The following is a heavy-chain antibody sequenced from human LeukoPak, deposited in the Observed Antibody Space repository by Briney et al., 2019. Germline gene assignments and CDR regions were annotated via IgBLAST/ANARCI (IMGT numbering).Heavy chain of an antibody. CDR3: ARRRVLMFNSIDY. Sequence: PSETLSLTCAVYGGSFNSYYWSWIRQSPGKGLEWIGEINHSGSTNYNPSLESRVTISVDTSKKQFLSKLTSVTAADTAVYFCARRRVLMFNSIDYWGQGTLVTVSS. CDR2: INHSGST. D-gene: IGHD3-10*02. J-gene: IGHJ4*02. CDR1: GGSFNSYY. V-gene: IGHV4-34*01.